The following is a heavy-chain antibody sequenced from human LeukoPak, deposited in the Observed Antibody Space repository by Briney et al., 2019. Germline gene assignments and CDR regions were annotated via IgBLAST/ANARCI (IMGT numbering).Heavy chain of an antibody. CDR3: ARDRAWNYFDY. D-gene: IGHD3-3*01. CDR2: ISNDGSRK. J-gene: IGHJ4*02. Sequence: GGSLRLSCAASGFTFSNFAMHWVRQAPGKGLEWVAIISNDGSRKYYAHSVEGRFTISRDNSKNTLYLQMDSLRAEDTAVYYCARDRAWNYFDYWGQGTLVTVSS. V-gene: IGHV3-30*04. CDR1: GFTFSNFA.